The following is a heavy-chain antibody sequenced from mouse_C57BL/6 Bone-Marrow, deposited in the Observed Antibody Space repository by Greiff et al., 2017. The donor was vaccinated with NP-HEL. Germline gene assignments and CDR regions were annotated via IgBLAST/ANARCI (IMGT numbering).Heavy chain of an antibody. V-gene: IGHV1-9*01. D-gene: IGHD4-1*01. CDR1: GYTFTGYW. Sequence: QVQLQQSGAELMKPGASVKLSCKATGYTFTGYWIEWVKQRPGHGLEWIGEILPGSGSTNYNEKFKGKATFTADTSSNTAYMQLSSLTTEDSAIYYCARKLRANWDPYWYFDVWGTGTTVTVSS. CDR2: ILPGSGST. CDR3: ARKLRANWDPYWYFDV. J-gene: IGHJ1*03.